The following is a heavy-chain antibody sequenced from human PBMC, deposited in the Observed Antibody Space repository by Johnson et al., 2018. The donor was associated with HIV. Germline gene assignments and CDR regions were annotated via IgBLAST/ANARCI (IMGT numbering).Heavy chain of an antibody. Sequence: VQLVESGGGVVQPGGSLRLSCAASGFTVSSNYMSWVRQAPGKGLEWVSVIYSGDRTYSAVSVKGRFTISRDSSKNTLFLQMNSLRAEDTAVYYCAREPGLVAAFDIWGQGTMVTVSS. V-gene: IGHV3-66*01. CDR1: GFTVSSNY. CDR3: AREPGLVAAFDI. D-gene: IGHD6-19*01. J-gene: IGHJ3*02. CDR2: IYSGDRT.